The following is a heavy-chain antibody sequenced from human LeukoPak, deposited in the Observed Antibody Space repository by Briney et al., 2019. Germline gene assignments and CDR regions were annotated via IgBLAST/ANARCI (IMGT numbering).Heavy chain of an antibody. D-gene: IGHD2-2*01. CDR1: GGSISSYY. J-gene: IGHJ5*02. Sequence: PSETLSLTCTVSGGSISSYYWSWIRQPPGKGLEWIGYIYYSGSTNYNPSLKSRVTISVDTSKNQFSLKLSSVTAADTAVYYWAXVPVPXAIHDNWFDPWXQGTLVTVSS. CDR3: AXVPVPXAIHDNWFDP. CDR2: IYYSGST. V-gene: IGHV4-59*01.